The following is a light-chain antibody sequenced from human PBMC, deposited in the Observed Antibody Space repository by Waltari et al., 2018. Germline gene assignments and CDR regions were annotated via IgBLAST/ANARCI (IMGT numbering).Light chain of an antibody. CDR1: ENVNNY. J-gene: IGKJ4*01. CDR2: KAS. Sequence: DIQMTQSPSSLSASVGDRVTITCRASENVNNYLNWYQQKPGKAPKLLIYKASTLQSGVPSRFGGSGSGADYTFTISSLQSEDVATFYCQHNYGTPFTFGGGTKVEIK. V-gene: IGKV1-39*01. CDR3: QHNYGTPFT.